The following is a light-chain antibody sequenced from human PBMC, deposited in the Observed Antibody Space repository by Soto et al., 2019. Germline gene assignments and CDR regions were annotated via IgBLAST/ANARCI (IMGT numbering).Light chain of an antibody. CDR1: SSDVGGYNY. V-gene: IGLV2-14*01. J-gene: IGLJ1*01. CDR2: DVS. CDR3: SSYTSRSSSTYV. Sequence: QSALTQPASVSGSPGQSITISCTGTSSDVGGYNYVSWYQRHPGKAPKLMIYDVSNRPSGVSNRFSGSKSGNTASLTISGLQAEEEADYYCSSYTSRSSSTYVFGTGTNVTVL.